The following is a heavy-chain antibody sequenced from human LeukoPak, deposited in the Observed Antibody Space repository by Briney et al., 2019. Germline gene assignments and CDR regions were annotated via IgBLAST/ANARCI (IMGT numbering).Heavy chain of an antibody. CDR2: IYDGGII. J-gene: IGHJ6*03. CDR3: ARELRWSCVGCNYMDV. Sequence: PSETLSLTCGVSGGSFSGYYWSWIRQPPGKGLEWIGNIYDGGIINYNPSLKSRVTVSVDMSKRQFSLHLTSVTVADTAVYYCARELRWSCVGCNYMDVWGQGTTVTVSS. D-gene: IGHD4-23*01. CDR1: GGSFSGYY. V-gene: IGHV4-34*01.